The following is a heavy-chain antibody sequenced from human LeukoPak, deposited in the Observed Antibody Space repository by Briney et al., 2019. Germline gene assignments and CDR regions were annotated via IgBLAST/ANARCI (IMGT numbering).Heavy chain of an antibody. CDR1: GYSFTSYW. D-gene: IGHD4-11*01. CDR2: IYPGDSDT. J-gene: IGHJ5*02. Sequence: GESLKISCKGSGYSFTSYWIAWVRQMPGKGLEWMGIIYPGDSDTRYSPSFQGQVTISVDKSINTAYLQWSSLKASDTAMYYCAIALNYDPYNWFDPWGQGTLVTVSS. CDR3: AIALNYDPYNWFDP. V-gene: IGHV5-51*01.